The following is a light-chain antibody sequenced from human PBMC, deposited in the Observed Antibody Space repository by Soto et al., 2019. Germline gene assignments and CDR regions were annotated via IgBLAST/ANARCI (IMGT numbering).Light chain of an antibody. Sequence: SYELTQPPSVSVSPGQTARITCSGDALPTQYGYWYQQKPGQAPVLVIYKDSERPSGIPERFSGSSSGTTVTLTISGVQAEDEADYYRQSSDISATWMFGGGTQLTVL. CDR2: KDS. CDR1: ALPTQY. CDR3: QSSDISATWM. V-gene: IGLV3-25*02. J-gene: IGLJ3*02.